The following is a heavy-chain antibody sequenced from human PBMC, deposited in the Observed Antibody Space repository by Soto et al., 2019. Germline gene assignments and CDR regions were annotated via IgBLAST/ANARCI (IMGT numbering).Heavy chain of an antibody. CDR2: IYYSGNS. Sequence: QVQLQESGPGLVKPSETLSLTCTVSGDSVRSSYTYWIRQAPGKGLEWMGFIYYSGNSKYNPSLESRVTMSVDTSKNEVLLKLSSVTAEDTAIYYCARAPYASGPIYVASWGQGIQVAVSS. D-gene: IGHD3-10*01. CDR1: GDSVRSSY. V-gene: IGHV4-59*08. J-gene: IGHJ4*02. CDR3: ARAPYASGPIYVAS.